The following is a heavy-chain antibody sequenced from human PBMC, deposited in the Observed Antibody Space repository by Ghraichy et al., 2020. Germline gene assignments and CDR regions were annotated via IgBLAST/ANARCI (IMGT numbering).Heavy chain of an antibody. J-gene: IGHJ3*01. CDR2: IYWNDDK. D-gene: IGHD5-24*01. CDR1: GFSLTSSEMG. CDR3: VRRTRWSTSFDV. Sequence: SGPTLVKPTQTLTLNCSFSGFSLTSSEMGVGWVRQPPGKALEWLAVIYWNDDKRYSPSLKNRLTIIKATSKNQVLLKLTNVDPVDTATYFCVRRTRWSTSFDVWGPGATVTVSS. V-gene: IGHV2-5*01.